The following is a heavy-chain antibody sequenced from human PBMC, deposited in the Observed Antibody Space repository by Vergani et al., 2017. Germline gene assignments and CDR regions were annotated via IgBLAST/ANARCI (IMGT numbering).Heavy chain of an antibody. Sequence: QVQLQESGPGLVKPSETLSLTCTVSGHSITSGYFWGWIRQPPGKGLEWIGGVYHSGTTYYNPSLKSRVTRTVDTSKNQFSLRLSSVTAADTAVYYCARVDGSGYYSDYWGQGTLVTVSS. CDR2: VYHSGTT. CDR3: ARVDGSGYYSDY. D-gene: IGHD3-22*01. V-gene: IGHV4-38-2*02. CDR1: GHSITSGYF. J-gene: IGHJ4*02.